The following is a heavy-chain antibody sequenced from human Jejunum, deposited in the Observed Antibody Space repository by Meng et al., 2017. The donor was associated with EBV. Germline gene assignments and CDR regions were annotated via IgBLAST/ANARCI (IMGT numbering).Heavy chain of an antibody. Sequence: QAHLQQSGPGQVKPPQTLSPTCDTSGDSVSSNRAAWNWIRQSPSRGLEWLGRTYFRSKWYSDYASSVKSRITINPDTSKNQFSLHLDSVTPEDTAVYYCARGPNLGEGYKYWGQGTLVTVSS. CDR3: ARGPNLGEGYKY. D-gene: IGHD3-16*01. V-gene: IGHV6-1*01. CDR1: GDSVSSNRAA. CDR2: TYFRSKWYS. J-gene: IGHJ4*02.